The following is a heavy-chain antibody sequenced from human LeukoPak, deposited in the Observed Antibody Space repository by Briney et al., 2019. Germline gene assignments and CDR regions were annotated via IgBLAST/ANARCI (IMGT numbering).Heavy chain of an antibody. CDR3: ARSQEWLLYYFDY. V-gene: IGHV4-39*01. J-gene: IGHJ4*02. Sequence: SETLSLTCTVSGGSISSYYWGWIRQPPGKGLEWIGSIYYSGSTYYNPSLKSRVTISVDTSKNQFSLKLSSVTAADTAVYYCARSQEWLLYYFDYWGQGTLVTVSS. D-gene: IGHD3-3*01. CDR2: IYYSGST. CDR1: GGSISSYY.